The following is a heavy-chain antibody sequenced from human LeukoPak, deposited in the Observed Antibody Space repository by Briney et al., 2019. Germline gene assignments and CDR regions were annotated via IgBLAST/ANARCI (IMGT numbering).Heavy chain of an antibody. J-gene: IGHJ4*02. D-gene: IGHD5-24*01. CDR2: INHSEST. CDR3: AKEAKDGYNSRAFDF. V-gene: IGHV4-34*09. Sequence: SETLSLTCAVYGGSFSGYYWSWIRQPPGKGLEWIGEINHSESTNYNPSLKSRVMISVDTSMNQFSLKLSSVTAADTAVYYCAKEAKDGYNSRAFDFWGQGTLVTVSS. CDR1: GGSFSGYY.